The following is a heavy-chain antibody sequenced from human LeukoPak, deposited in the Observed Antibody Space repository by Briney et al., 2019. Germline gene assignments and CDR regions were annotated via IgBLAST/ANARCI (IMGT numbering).Heavy chain of an antibody. D-gene: IGHD6-19*01. V-gene: IGHV3-9*03. CDR2: ISWNSGSI. CDR1: GFTFDDYA. J-gene: IGHJ4*02. CDR3: AKDNRAVAGTRRFDY. Sequence: PGGSLRLSCAASGFTFDDYAMHWVRQAPGKGLELVSGISWNSGSIGYADSVKGRFTISRDNAKNSLYLQMNSLRAEDMALYYCAKDNRAVAGTRRFDYWGQGTLVTVSS.